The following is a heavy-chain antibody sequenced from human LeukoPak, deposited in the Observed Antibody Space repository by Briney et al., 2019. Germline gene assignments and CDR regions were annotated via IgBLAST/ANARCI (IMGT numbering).Heavy chain of an antibody. CDR3: AKEDTVMVSNWYFDL. V-gene: IGHV3-30*18. CDR2: IAYDGSQQ. CDR1: GFTFSSYG. Sequence: PGGSLRLSCAASGFTFSSYGMHWVRQAPGKGPEWVAVIAYDGSQQYYADSVKGRFSISRDDSKNTLYLQMNSLRAEDTAVYYCAKEDTVMVSNWYFDLWGRGTLVTVSS. J-gene: IGHJ2*01. D-gene: IGHD5-18*01.